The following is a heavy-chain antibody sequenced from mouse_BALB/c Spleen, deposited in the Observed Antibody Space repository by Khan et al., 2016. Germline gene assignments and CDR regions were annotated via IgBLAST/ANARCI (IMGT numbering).Heavy chain of an antibody. V-gene: IGHV1-87*01. CDR2: TYPGDGDT. CDR3: ARGADGYYSLDY. J-gene: IGHJ4*01. D-gene: IGHD2-3*01. CDR1: GYTFTSYW. Sequence: QVQLKESGAELARPGASVKLSCKASGYTFTSYWMQWVKQRPGQGLEWIGATYPGDGDTRYTQKFKGKATLTADKYSSTDYMQLRSLASEDSAVYYCARGADGYYSLDYWGQGTSVTVSS.